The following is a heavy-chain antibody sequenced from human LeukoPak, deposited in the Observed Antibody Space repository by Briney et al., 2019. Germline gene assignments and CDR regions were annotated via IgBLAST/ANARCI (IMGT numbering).Heavy chain of an antibody. CDR1: GFSFSSYA. CDR3: ARVAAGYSVNYFDY. V-gene: IGHV3-23*01. J-gene: IGHJ4*02. CDR2: ISGDGTRT. D-gene: IGHD4-23*01. Sequence: GGSLRLSCAASGFSFSSYAMTWARQAPVKGLEWVSAISGDGTRTYYADSVKGRFTISRDNVENSLYLQMNSLRDEDTAVYYCARVAAGYSVNYFDYWGQGTLVTVSS.